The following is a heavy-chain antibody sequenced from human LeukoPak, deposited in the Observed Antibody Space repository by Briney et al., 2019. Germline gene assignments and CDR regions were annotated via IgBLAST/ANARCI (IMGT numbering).Heavy chain of an antibody. CDR1: GCTFTGYY. CDR3: ARDGYSYGPPDY. D-gene: IGHD5-18*01. Sequence: ASVKVSCKASGCTFTGYYMHWVRQAPGQGLEWMGWINPNSGGTNYAQKFQGRVTMTRDTSISTAYMELSRLRSDDTAVYYCARDGYSYGPPDYWGQGTLVTVSS. J-gene: IGHJ4*02. V-gene: IGHV1-2*02. CDR2: INPNSGGT.